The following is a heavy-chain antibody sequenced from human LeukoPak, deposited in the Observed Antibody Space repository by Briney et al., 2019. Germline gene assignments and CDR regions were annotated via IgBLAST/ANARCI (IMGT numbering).Heavy chain of an antibody. CDR1: GYTFTSYY. D-gene: IGHD3-9*01. Sequence: ASVKVSCKAAGYTFTSYYMHWVRQARGQGREWMGVINPSGGSTSYAQKFQGRVTMNRDTSTSTVYMELRRQRAEDTAVYYCARDASPADILTGYCDYWGQGTLVTVSS. CDR3: ARDASPADILTGYCDY. V-gene: IGHV1-46*01. J-gene: IGHJ4*02. CDR2: INPSGGST.